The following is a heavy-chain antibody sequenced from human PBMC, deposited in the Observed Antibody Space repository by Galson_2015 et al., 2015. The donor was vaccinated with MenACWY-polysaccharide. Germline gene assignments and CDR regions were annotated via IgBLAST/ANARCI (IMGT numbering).Heavy chain of an antibody. D-gene: IGHD2-15*01. CDR3: ASRLAQVGIAGYGYGMDV. CDR1: GGSISSSNYY. V-gene: IGHV4-39*01. J-gene: IGHJ6*02. Sequence: SETLSLTCTVSGGSISSSNYYWGWIRQSPEKGLEWIGTISYSGSTYYNPSLKSRVTISVDTSKNQFSLKLSSVTAADTAVYYCASRLAQVGIAGYGYGMDVWGQGTRVTVSS. CDR2: ISYSGST.